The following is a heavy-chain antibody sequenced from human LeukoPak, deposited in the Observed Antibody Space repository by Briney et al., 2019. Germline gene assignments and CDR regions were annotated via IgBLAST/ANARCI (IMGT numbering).Heavy chain of an antibody. J-gene: IGHJ4*02. CDR3: ARDRRSGEWELGGY. CDR2: ISSSSSYI. V-gene: IGHV3-21*01. Sequence: PGGSLRLSCAASGFTFSSYSMNWVRQAPGKGLEWVSSISSSSSYIYSADSVKGRFTISRDNAKNSLYLQMNSLRAEDTAVYYCARDRRSGEWELGGYWGQGTLVTVSS. CDR1: GFTFSSYS. D-gene: IGHD1-26*01.